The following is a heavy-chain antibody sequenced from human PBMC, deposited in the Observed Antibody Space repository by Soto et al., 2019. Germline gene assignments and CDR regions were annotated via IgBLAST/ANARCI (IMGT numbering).Heavy chain of an antibody. CDR3: AREQYSYGPRDPFDY. D-gene: IGHD5-18*01. V-gene: IGHV3-30-3*01. CDR1: GFTFSSYA. Sequence: QVQLVESGGGVVQPGRSLRLSCAASGFTFSSYAMHWVRQAPGKGLEWVAVISYDGSNKYYADSVKGRFTISRDNSKNTLYLQMNSLRAEDTAVYYCAREQYSYGPRDPFDYWGQGTLVTVSS. CDR2: ISYDGSNK. J-gene: IGHJ4*02.